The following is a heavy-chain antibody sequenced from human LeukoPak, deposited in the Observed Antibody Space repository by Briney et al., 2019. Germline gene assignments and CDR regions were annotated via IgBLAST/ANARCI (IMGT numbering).Heavy chain of an antibody. CDR1: GGSITTTNY. Sequence: SGTLSLTCGVSGGSITTTNYGRWVRQSPGRGLEWIGEISLSGYTGFNPSLRGRFTMSLDESKKHLSLPLTSVTAADTAIYSSSRESGPYSPFGHWGQGILVTVTT. CDR3: SRESGPYSPFGH. D-gene: IGHD1-26*01. CDR2: ISLSGYT. V-gene: IGHV4-4*02. J-gene: IGHJ4*02.